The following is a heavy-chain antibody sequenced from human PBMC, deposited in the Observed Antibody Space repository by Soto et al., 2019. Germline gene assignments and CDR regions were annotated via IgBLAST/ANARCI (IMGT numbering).Heavy chain of an antibody. D-gene: IGHD6-13*01. V-gene: IGHV1-46*01. Sequence: ASVKVSCKASGDTFTSYCMHWVRQAPGQGLEWMRIINPSGGSTSYAQKFQGRVTMTRDTSTSTVYMELSSLRSEDTAVYYCARDWGIAAASSFDYWGQGTLVNVSS. CDR2: INPSGGST. CDR1: GDTFTSYC. CDR3: ARDWGIAAASSFDY. J-gene: IGHJ4*02.